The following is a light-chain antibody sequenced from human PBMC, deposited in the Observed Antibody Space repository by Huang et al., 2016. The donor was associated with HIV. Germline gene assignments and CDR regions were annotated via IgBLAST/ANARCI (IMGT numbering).Light chain of an antibody. V-gene: IGKV3-11*01. CDR2: DAS. Sequence: EIVLTQSPATLSLSPGERATLSCRASQSVSTYIAWYQQKPGQAPRLLIYDASNRATGIPARFSGSGSVTDFTLTISSLEPEDFEVYYCQQRSNWTRGSFGPGTKVDIK. CDR1: QSVSTY. CDR3: QQRSNWTRGS. J-gene: IGKJ3*01.